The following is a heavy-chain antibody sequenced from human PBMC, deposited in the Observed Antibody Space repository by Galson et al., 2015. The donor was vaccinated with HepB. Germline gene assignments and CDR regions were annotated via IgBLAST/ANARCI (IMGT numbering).Heavy chain of an antibody. V-gene: IGHV3-74*01. J-gene: IGHJ4*02. CDR2: INSDGSSA. Sequence: SLRLSCAASGFTFSSYWMHWVRQAPGKGLVWVSRINSDGSSATYADSVKGRFTISRDNAKNTLYLQMNSLRAEDTAVYYCVRRGSCSGGSCYFPPLDYWGQGTLVTVSS. CDR3: VRRGSCSGGSCYFPPLDY. CDR1: GFTFSSYW. D-gene: IGHD2-15*01.